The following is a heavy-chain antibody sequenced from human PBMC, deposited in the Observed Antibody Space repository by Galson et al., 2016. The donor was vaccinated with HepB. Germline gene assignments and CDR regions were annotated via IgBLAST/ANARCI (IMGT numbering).Heavy chain of an antibody. CDR1: GCTFSNYA. V-gene: IGHV3-23*01. D-gene: IGHD1-14*01. J-gene: IGHJ4*02. CDR2: ISSSGDST. Sequence: SLRLSCAASGCTFSNYAMSWVRQAPGKGLEWVSGISSSGDSTYYADSVKSRVAISRDNSKDTLYLEMNSLRDGDTAFYYCAKDTAPGHTYGYFDYWGQGTLVTVSS. CDR3: AKDTAPGHTYGYFDY.